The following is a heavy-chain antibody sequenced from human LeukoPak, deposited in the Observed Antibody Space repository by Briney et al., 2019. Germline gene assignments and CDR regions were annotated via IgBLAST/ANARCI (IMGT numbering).Heavy chain of an antibody. V-gene: IGHV4-59*12. D-gene: IGHD3-10*01. CDR1: GGSISSYY. Sequence: PSETLSLTCTVSGGSISSYYWSWIRQPPGKGLEWIGYIYYSGSTNYNPSLKSRVTISVDKSKNQFSLKLRSVTAADTAVYYCARLSGGWYGMDVWGQGTTVTVSS. CDR2: IYYSGST. J-gene: IGHJ6*02. CDR3: ARLSGGWYGMDV.